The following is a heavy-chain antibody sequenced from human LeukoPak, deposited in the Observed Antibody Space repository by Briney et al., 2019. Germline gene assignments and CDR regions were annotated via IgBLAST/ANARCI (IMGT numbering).Heavy chain of an antibody. CDR3: AKHGEDSSGYYADFFDH. D-gene: IGHD3-22*01. Sequence: SETLSLTCTVSGGSISSKTHYWACIRQTPGKGLEWIGSAFYNGNTYYNPSLKSRVTISVDTSKNQFSLRLSSVTAADTAVYYCAKHGEDSSGYYADFFDHCGQGTLVTVSS. V-gene: IGHV4-39*01. CDR1: GGSISSKTHY. CDR2: AFYNGNT. J-gene: IGHJ4*02.